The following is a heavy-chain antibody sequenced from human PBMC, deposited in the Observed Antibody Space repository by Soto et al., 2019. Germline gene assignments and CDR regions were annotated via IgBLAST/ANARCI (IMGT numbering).Heavy chain of an antibody. D-gene: IGHD2-21*02. Sequence: LSLTCLVSAVYVSSYTWSWVRQPANKGLEWIGRVFSSVSATYSPSLKSRVRISMDTPENRISLKLDSVTAADAGVYYCTRDGMTTGDTWGPGTLVTVSS. CDR1: AVYVSSYT. CDR3: TRDGMTTGDT. V-gene: IGHV4-4*07. CDR2: VFSSVSA. J-gene: IGHJ4*02.